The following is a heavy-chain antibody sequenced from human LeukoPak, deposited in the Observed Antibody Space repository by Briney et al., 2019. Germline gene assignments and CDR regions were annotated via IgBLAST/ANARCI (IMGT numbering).Heavy chain of an antibody. Sequence: PSETLSLTCAVYGGSFSGYYGSWIRQPPGKGLEWIGEINHSGSTNYNPSLKSRVTISVDTSKKQFSLKLSSVTAADTAVYYCARHGGAYYYDSSGYYPFDYWGQGTLVTVSS. J-gene: IGHJ4*02. V-gene: IGHV4-34*01. CDR3: ARHGGAYYYDSSGYYPFDY. CDR2: INHSGST. D-gene: IGHD3-22*01. CDR1: GGSFSGYY.